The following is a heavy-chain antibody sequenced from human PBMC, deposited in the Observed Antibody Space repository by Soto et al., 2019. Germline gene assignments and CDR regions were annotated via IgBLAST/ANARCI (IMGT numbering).Heavy chain of an antibody. D-gene: IGHD2-15*01. CDR2: ISGSGGST. Sequence: GGSLRLSCAASGFTFSSYAMSWVRQAPGKGLEWVSAISGSGGSTYYADSVKGRFTISRDNSKNTLYLQMNSLRAEDTAVYYCAKTEDLVVVVAASFDNWGQGTLVTVSS. CDR1: GFTFSSYA. V-gene: IGHV3-23*01. J-gene: IGHJ4*02. CDR3: AKTEDLVVVVAASFDN.